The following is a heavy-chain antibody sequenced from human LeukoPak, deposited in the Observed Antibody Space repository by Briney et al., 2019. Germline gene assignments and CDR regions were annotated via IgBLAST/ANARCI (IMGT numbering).Heavy chain of an antibody. V-gene: IGHV3-48*04. J-gene: IGHJ4*02. Sequence: GGSLRLSCAASGFTFSSYSMNWVRQAPGKGLEWVSYISSSSSTIYYADSVKGRFAISRDNAKNSLYLQMNSLRAEDTAVYYCARTGGGAGYWGQGTLVTVSS. D-gene: IGHD1-1*01. CDR1: GFTFSSYS. CDR3: ARTGGGAGY. CDR2: ISSSSSTI.